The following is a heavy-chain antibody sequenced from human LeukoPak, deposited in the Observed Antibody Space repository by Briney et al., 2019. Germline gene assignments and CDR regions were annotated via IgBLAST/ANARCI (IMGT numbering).Heavy chain of an antibody. D-gene: IGHD1-1*01. V-gene: IGHV4-59*01. CDR2: VFDSGIT. Sequence: SETLSLTCTVSGGSITNYYWSWIRQPPGKGLEWIGRVFDSGITNYSPSLKSRVTMSVDTSKNQFSLKLTSVTAADTAVYYCARGGTQNSYAGDYWGQGTLVTVSS. CDR3: ARGGTQNSYAGDY. CDR1: GGSITNYY. J-gene: IGHJ4*02.